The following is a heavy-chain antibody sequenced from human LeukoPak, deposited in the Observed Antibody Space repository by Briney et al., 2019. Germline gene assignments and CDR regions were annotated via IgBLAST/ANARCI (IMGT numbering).Heavy chain of an antibody. CDR3: ARDFLFGGKSHDPKGIDS. J-gene: IGHJ4*02. V-gene: IGHV1-18*01. CDR2: INTYTGNT. CDR1: GYTFVNYG. Sequence: ASVKVSCKASGYTFVNYGFSWVRQAPGPGLEWLGWINTYTGNTNYSQNFQGRVTMTTDASTNTASMELRSLRSDDTAVYYCARDFLFGGKSHDPKGIDSWGQGTLVTVSS. D-gene: IGHD4-23*01.